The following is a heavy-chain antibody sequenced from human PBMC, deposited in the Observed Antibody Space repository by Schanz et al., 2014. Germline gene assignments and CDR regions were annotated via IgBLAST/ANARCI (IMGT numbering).Heavy chain of an antibody. Sequence: VQLVESGGGVVQPGGSLRLSCVGSRYSFSDYDMYWIRPAPGKGLEWLAFLRSDGSRRDYADSVKGRFTISRDNSRNTLSLQMSSLRPEDTAVYYCAKDPPRGVRTPIKPTLDYWGQGTRVTVS. V-gene: IGHV3-30*02. CDR1: RYSFSDYD. CDR3: AKDPPRGVRTPIKPTLDY. CDR2: LRSDGSRR. D-gene: IGHD3-10*01. J-gene: IGHJ4*02.